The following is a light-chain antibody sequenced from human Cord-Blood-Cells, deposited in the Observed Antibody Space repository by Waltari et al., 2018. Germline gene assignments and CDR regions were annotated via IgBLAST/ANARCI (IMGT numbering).Light chain of an antibody. J-gene: IGKJ1*01. CDR1: QGISSW. V-gene: IGKV1-12*01. CDR3: KQAISFLPT. Sequence: DIQMTQSPSSVSASVGARVIITCRASQGISSWLAWYKQKTGKAPKFFIYAASSLQCGVPSRFSGSGSGKDFTLAISSLKLEDFATYYCKQAISFLPTFGQGTKVEIK. CDR2: AAS.